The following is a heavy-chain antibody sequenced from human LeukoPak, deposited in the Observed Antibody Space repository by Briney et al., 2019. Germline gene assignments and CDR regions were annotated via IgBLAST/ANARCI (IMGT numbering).Heavy chain of an antibody. J-gene: IGHJ4*02. CDR2: IFLDDSQI. D-gene: IGHD2-21*01. CDR3: ATSTYSVAAHIDY. V-gene: IGHV5-51*01. Sequence: GESLKISCEESDHTLNIYWIAWVRQMPGRGLEWMGIIFLDDSQIEYNPSFQGQITISADKSVKTAYLQWDSLQTSDTALYYCATSTYSVAAHIDYWGQGTPVTVST. CDR1: DHTLNIYW.